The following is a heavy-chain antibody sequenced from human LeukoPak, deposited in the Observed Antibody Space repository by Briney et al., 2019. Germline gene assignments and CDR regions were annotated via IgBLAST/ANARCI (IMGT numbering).Heavy chain of an antibody. V-gene: IGHV5-51*01. CDR3: ARQADTAMVLDAFDI. CDR1: GYSFTSYW. D-gene: IGHD5-18*01. CDR2: IYPGDSDT. Sequence: KCGESLKISCKGSGYSFTSYWIGWVRQMPGKGLEWMGIIYPGDSDTRYSPSFQGQVTISADKSISTAYLQWSSLKASDTAMYYCARQADTAMVLDAFDIWGQGTMVTVSS. J-gene: IGHJ3*02.